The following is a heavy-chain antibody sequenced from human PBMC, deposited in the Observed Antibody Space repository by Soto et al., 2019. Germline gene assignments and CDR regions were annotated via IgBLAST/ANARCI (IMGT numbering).Heavy chain of an antibody. Sequence: EVQLVESGGGLVQPGGSLRLSCAASGFTVSSNYMSWVRQAPGKGLEWVSVIYSGGSTYYADSVKGRFTISRDNSKNTLYLQMNSLRAEDTAVYYCASQDGSRSGNWFDPWGQGTLVTVSS. V-gene: IGHV3-66*04. CDR2: IYSGGST. CDR1: GFTVSSNY. CDR3: ASQDGSRSGNWFDP. D-gene: IGHD3-10*01. J-gene: IGHJ5*02.